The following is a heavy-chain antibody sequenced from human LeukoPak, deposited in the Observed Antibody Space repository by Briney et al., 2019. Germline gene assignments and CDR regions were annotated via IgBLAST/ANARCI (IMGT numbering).Heavy chain of an antibody. CDR3: ARSNGSGSY. CDR1: GGSVSSGSYY. V-gene: IGHV4-61*01. J-gene: IGHJ4*02. D-gene: IGHD3-10*01. CDR2: IYYSGST. Sequence: PSETLSLTCTVSGGSVSSGSYYWSWIRQPPGKGLEWIGYIYYSGSTNYNPSLKSRVTISVDTSKNQFSLKLSSVTAADTAVYYCARSNGSGSYWGQGTLVTVSS.